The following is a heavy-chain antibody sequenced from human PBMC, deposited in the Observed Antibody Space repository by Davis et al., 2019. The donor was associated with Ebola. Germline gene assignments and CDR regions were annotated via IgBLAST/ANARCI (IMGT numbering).Heavy chain of an antibody. CDR3: ARSTQYSSSWYVFDQ. CDR2: VFHTGTT. V-gene: IGHV4-59*01. Sequence: MPSETLSLTCTVSGGSISTYYWSWIRQSPEKGLEWIGYVFHTGTTNYNPSLKSRVTILLDTSKNQFSLKLSSVTAADTAVYYCARSTQYSSSWYVFDQWGQGTLVTVSS. D-gene: IGHD6-13*01. CDR1: GGSISTYY. J-gene: IGHJ4*02.